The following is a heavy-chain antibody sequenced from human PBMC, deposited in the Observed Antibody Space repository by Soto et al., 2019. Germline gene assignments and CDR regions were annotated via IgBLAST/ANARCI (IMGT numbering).Heavy chain of an antibody. D-gene: IGHD2-8*01. CDR1: RFSFSSYE. CDR3: ARGGGYCTPTSCAIDS. V-gene: IGHV3-23*01. Sequence: PGGSLRLSCVASRFSFSSYEMSWVRQAAGKGLEWVSRVSLTGDRTNYAGSVKGRFTVSRDNFKNTLYLEMDSLRPEDTAIYYCARGGGYCTPTSCAIDSWGRGTPVTSPQ. J-gene: IGHJ4*02. CDR2: VSLTGDRT.